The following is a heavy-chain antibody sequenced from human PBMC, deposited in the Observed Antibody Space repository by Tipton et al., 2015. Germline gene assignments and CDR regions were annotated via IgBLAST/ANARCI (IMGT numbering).Heavy chain of an antibody. CDR1: SDSISKYY. CDR2: IQYSGST. CDR3: ARARGRHGGLFDS. V-gene: IGHV4-59*07. J-gene: IGHJ4*02. D-gene: IGHD4-23*01. Sequence: TLSLTCIVSSDSISKYYWSWIRQPPGKELEWIGYIQYSGSTNYNPSLKSRVTISVDTSKTQFSLKMSSVTASDTAVYYCARARGRHGGLFDSWGQGILVTVSS.